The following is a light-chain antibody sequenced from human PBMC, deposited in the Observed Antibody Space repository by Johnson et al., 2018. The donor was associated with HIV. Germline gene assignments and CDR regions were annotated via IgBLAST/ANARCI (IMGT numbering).Light chain of an antibody. CDR2: DNN. CDR1: SSNIGNNY. V-gene: IGLV1-51*01. J-gene: IGLJ1*01. CDR3: GTWDSSRRTGF. Sequence: QSALTQPPSVSAAPGQKVTISCSGSSSNIGNNYVSWYQQVPGTAPKLLIYDNNKRPSGIPDRFSGSKSGTSATLGITGLQTGDEADYYCGTWDSSRRTGFFGTGTKCTGL.